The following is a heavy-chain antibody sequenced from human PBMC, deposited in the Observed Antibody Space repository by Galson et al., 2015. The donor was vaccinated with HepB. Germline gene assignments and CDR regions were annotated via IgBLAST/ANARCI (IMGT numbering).Heavy chain of an antibody. CDR3: AGVSTMIVVDLFDY. CDR1: GFTFSSYW. Sequence: SLRLSCAASGFTFSSYWMSWVRQAPGKGLEWVANIKQDGSEKYYVDSVKGRFTISRDNAKNSLYLQMNSLRAEDTAVYYCAGVSTMIVVDLFDYWGQGTLVTVSA. D-gene: IGHD3-22*01. CDR2: IKQDGSEK. V-gene: IGHV3-7*03. J-gene: IGHJ4*02.